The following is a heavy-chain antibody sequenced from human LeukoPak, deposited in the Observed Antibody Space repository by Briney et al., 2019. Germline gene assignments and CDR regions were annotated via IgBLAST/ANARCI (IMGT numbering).Heavy chain of an antibody. D-gene: IGHD4-17*01. J-gene: IGHJ4*02. CDR3: ASKQGGYGDYVVY. CDR2: IYYKGTT. CDR1: GGSISSDGYY. V-gene: IGHV4-31*03. Sequence: PSETLSLTCTVSGGSISSDGYYWSWIRLHPGKGLEWIGYIYYKGTTYYNPSLKSRVNISVDKSKNQFSLRVTSVTAADTAVYYCASKQGGYGDYVVYWGQGTLVTVSS.